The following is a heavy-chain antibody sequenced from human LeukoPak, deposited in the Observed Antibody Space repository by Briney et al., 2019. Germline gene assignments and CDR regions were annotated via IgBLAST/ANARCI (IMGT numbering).Heavy chain of an antibody. CDR2: IYHCGST. J-gene: IGHJ3*02. D-gene: IGHD3-3*01. V-gene: IGHV4-38-2*01. CDR1: GYSISSGYY. CDR3: ARQLVGYYDFWSGKRGAFDI. Sequence: SETLSLTCAVSGYSISSGYYWGWIRQPPGKGLEWIGSIYHCGSTYYNPSLKSRVTISVDTSKNQFSLKLSSVTAADTAVYYCARQLVGYYDFWSGKRGAFDIWGQGTMVTVSS.